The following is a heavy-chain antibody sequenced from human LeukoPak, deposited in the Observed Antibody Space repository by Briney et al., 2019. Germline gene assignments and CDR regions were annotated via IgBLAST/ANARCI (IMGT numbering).Heavy chain of an antibody. CDR2: IIPIFGTA. D-gene: IGHD5-24*01. Sequence: SVKVSCKXSGGTFSSYAISWVRQAPGQGLEWMGRIIPIFGTANYAQKFQGRVTITTDESTSTAYMELSSLRSEDTAVYYCARDYVGMATIPTFDIWGQGTMVTVSS. CDR1: GGTFSSYA. V-gene: IGHV1-69*05. CDR3: ARDYVGMATIPTFDI. J-gene: IGHJ3*02.